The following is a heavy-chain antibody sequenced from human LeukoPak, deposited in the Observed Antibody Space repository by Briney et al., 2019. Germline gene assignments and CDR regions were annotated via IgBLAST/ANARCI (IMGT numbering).Heavy chain of an antibody. CDR1: GYTFTGYY. CDR3: ARGVVVMGWFDP. D-gene: IGHD3-22*01. Sequence: VASVKVSCKASGYTFTGYYMHWVRQAPGQGLEWMGWINPNSGGTNYAQKFQGRVTMTRDTSISTAYMELSRLRSEDTAVYYCARGVVVMGWFDPWGQGTLVTVSS. J-gene: IGHJ5*02. V-gene: IGHV1-2*02. CDR2: INPNSGGT.